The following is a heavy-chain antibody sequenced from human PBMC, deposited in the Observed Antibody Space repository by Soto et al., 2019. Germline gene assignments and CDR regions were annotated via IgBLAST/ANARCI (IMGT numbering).Heavy chain of an antibody. CDR1: GFTFSSYA. V-gene: IGHV3-23*01. CDR2: ISGSGGST. CDR3: AKEYSSGWYVLYYFDY. J-gene: IGHJ4*02. Sequence: GGSLRLSCAASGFTFSSYAMSWVRQAPGKGLEWVSAISGSGGSTYYADSVKGRFTISRDNSKNTLYLQMNSLRAEDTAVYYCAKEYSSGWYVLYYFDYWGQGTLVTVSS. D-gene: IGHD6-19*01.